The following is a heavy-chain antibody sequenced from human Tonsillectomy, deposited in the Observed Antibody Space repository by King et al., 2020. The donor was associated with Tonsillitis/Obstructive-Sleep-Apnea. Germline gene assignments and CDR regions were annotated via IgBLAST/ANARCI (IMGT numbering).Heavy chain of an antibody. CDR2: VKSKTDGGTT. J-gene: IGHJ4*02. Sequence: VQLVESGGALVKPGGSLRLSCAASELTLTNVWMSWVRQAPGKGLEWLGHVKSKTDGGTTDHAAPVKGRFTISRDDSRNTLYLQMLGLKTEDTALYYCTTGGHYFGDWGQGTLVTVS. CDR1: ELTLTNVW. D-gene: IGHD2/OR15-2a*01. V-gene: IGHV3-15*02. CDR3: TTGGHYFGD.